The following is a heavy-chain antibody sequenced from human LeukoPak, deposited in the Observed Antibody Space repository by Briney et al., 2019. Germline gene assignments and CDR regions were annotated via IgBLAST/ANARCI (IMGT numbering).Heavy chain of an antibody. V-gene: IGHV4-34*01. CDR1: GGSFSGYY. CDR3: ARGRYSSSWPNY. CDR2: INHSGSA. Sequence: SETLSLTCAVYGGSFSGYYWSWIRQPPGKGLEWIGEINHSGSANYNPSLKSRVTISVDTSKNQFSLKLSSVTAADTAVYYCARGRYSSSWPNYWGQGTLVTVSS. J-gene: IGHJ4*02. D-gene: IGHD6-13*01.